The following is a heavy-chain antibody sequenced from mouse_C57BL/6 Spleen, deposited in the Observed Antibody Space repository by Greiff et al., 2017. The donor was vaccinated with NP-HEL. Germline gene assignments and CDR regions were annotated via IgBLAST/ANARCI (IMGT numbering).Heavy chain of an antibody. V-gene: IGHV1-26*01. CDR3: ARRFDGYYDY. J-gene: IGHJ2*01. Sequence: EVQLQQSGPELVKPGASVKISCKASGYTFTDYYMNWVKQSHGKSLEWIGDINPNNGGTSYNQKFKGKATLTVDKSSSTAYMELRSLTSEDSAVYYCARRFDGYYDYWGQGTTLTVSS. CDR1: GYTFTDYY. CDR2: INPNNGGT. D-gene: IGHD2-3*01.